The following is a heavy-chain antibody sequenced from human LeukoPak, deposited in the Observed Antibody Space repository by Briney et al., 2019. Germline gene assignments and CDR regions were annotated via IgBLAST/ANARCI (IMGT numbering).Heavy chain of an antibody. J-gene: IGHJ6*02. Sequence: GASLRLSCVASGFTFRNYAMSWVRQAPGKGLEWVSGLNVGGGGTDYADSVKGRVTISSDNSRNTVYLEMNSLRDEDTVVYYCAKASGSSGHSFGYGMDVWGQGTTVTVSS. CDR2: LNVGGGGT. CDR3: AKASGSSGHSFGYGMDV. CDR1: GFTFRNYA. V-gene: IGHV3-23*01. D-gene: IGHD6-19*01.